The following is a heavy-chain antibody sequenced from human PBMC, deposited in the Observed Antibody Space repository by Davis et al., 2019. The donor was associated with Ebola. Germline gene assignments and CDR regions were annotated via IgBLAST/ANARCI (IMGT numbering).Heavy chain of an antibody. CDR2: INAGNGNT. V-gene: IGHV1-3*01. CDR1: GGTFSSYA. Sequence: ASVKVSCKASGGTFSSYAISWVRQAPGQRLEWMGWINAGNGNTKYSQKFQGRVTITRDTSASTAYMELSSLRSEDTAVYYCAREWSGSLGPFDYWGQGTLVTVSS. CDR3: AREWSGSLGPFDY. D-gene: IGHD3-3*01. J-gene: IGHJ4*02.